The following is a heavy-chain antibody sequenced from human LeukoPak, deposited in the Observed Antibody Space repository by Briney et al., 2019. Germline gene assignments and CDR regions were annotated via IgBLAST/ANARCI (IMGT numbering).Heavy chain of an antibody. CDR1: GYTFTSYG. D-gene: IGHD4-17*01. J-gene: IGHJ4*02. CDR2: ISAYNGNT. Sequence: ASVKVSCKASGYTFTSYGISWVRQAPGQGLEWMGWISAYNGNTNYAQKLQGRVTMTTDTSTSTAYMELRSLRSDDTAVYYCARDLTPTVTTGGNDYWGQGTLVTVSS. CDR3: ARDLTPTVTTGGNDY. V-gene: IGHV1-18*01.